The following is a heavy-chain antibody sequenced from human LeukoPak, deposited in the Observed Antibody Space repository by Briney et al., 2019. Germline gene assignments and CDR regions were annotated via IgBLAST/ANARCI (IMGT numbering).Heavy chain of an antibody. CDR2: ISYDGSNK. D-gene: IGHD3-22*01. J-gene: IGHJ4*02. V-gene: IGHV3-30-3*01. Sequence: PGRSLRLSCAASGFTFSSYAMHWVRQAPGKGLERVALISYDGSNKYYADSVKGRFTISRDNSKNTLYLQMNSLRAEDTAVYYCARDQRTYYYDSSGFPFNYWGQGTLVTVSS. CDR3: ARDQRTYYYDSSGFPFNY. CDR1: GFTFSSYA.